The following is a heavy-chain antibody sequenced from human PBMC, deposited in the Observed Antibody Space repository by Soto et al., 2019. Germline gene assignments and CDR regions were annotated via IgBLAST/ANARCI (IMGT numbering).Heavy chain of an antibody. V-gene: IGHV1-69*13. Sequence: SVKVSCKASGGTFSSYAISWVRQAPGQGLEWMGGIIPIFGTANYAQKFQGRVTITADESTSTAYMELSSLRSEDTAVYYCATGTSIAARPGWDDYSYYGLDVWGQGTTVTVSS. CDR2: IIPIFGTA. J-gene: IGHJ6*02. D-gene: IGHD6-6*01. CDR3: ATGTSIAARPGWDDYSYYGLDV. CDR1: GGTFSSYA.